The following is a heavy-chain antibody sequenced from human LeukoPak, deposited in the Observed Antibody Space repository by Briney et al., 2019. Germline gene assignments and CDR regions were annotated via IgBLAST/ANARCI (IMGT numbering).Heavy chain of an antibody. CDR1: GFTFSSYT. Sequence: HWGALRLSCAASGFTFSSYTMNWVRQAPGKGLEWVALITATGDTAYYADSVKGRFTISRDNSMNTVYMQMDSLRAEDTAIYYCAGDRNSDWYSPLDYWGQGSQVTVSP. CDR2: ITATGDTA. J-gene: IGHJ4*02. D-gene: IGHD6-19*01. V-gene: IGHV3-23*01. CDR3: AGDRNSDWYSPLDY.